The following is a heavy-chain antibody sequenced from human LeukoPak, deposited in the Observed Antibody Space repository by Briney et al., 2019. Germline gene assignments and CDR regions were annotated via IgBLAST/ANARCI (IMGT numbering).Heavy chain of an antibody. CDR1: GFTLSSYN. V-gene: IGHV3-48*01. Sequence: GGSVRLSCAASGFTLSSYNMNWVRQAPGKGLEWVSYISGGSSTIYNADSVKGRFTISRDNAKNLLYLLMDTLRAEDTAVYYCARVGSNQWLDYWGQGTLVTVSS. CDR2: ISGGSSTI. D-gene: IGHD6-19*01. CDR3: ARVGSNQWLDY. J-gene: IGHJ4*02.